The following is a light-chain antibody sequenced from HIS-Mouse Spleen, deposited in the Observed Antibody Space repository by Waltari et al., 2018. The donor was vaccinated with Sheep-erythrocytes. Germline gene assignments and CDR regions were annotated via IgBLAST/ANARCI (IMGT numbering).Light chain of an antibody. CDR1: NIGSKS. V-gene: IGLV3-21*02. J-gene: IGLJ3*02. CDR2: DDS. CDR3: QVWDSSSDLGV. Sequence: SYVLTQPPSVSVAPGQTARITCGGNNIGSKSVHWYQQKPGQAPVLVVYDDSDRPSGSPERFSGSNSGNTATLTISRVEAGDEADYYCQVWDSSSDLGVFGGGTKLTVL.